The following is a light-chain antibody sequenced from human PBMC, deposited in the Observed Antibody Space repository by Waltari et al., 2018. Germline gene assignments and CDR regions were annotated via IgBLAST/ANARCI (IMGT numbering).Light chain of an antibody. CDR1: QRVSSNY. J-gene: IGKJ1*01. V-gene: IGKV3-20*01. Sequence: EIVLTQSPGTLSLSPGETATLSCRASQRVSSNYLAWYQQKPGQAPRLLIYGPSTRATDIPVRFSGSGSGTDFTLTISRLEPEEFAVYYCQQYDNSLWTFGQGTKVEIK. CDR3: QQYDNSLWT. CDR2: GPS.